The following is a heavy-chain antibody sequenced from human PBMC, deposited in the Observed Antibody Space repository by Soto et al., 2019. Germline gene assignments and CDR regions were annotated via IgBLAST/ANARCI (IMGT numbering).Heavy chain of an antibody. CDR3: ARDHSDGGYCSSTSCYFSSLHY. D-gene: IGHD2-2*01. V-gene: IGHV1-18*01. J-gene: IGHJ4*02. Sequence: ASVKVSCKASGYTFTSYGISWVRQAPGQGLEWMGWISAYNGNTNYAQKLQGRVTMTTDTSTSTAYMELRSLRSDDTAVYYCARDHSDGGYCSSTSCYFSSLHYWGQGTLVTVSS. CDR1: GYTFTSYG. CDR2: ISAYNGNT.